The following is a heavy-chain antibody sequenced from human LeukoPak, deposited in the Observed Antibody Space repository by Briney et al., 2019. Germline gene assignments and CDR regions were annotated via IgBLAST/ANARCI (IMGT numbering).Heavy chain of an antibody. D-gene: IGHD5-24*01. J-gene: IGHJ4*02. CDR1: GFTFSSYA. V-gene: IGHV3-30-3*01. Sequence: GGSLRLSCAASGFTFSSYAMHWVRQAPGKGLEWVAVISYDGSNKYYADSVKGRLTISRDNSKNTLYLQMNSLRAEDTAVYYCASPLGDGLPGRWGQGTLVTVSS. CDR2: ISYDGSNK. CDR3: ASPLGDGLPGR.